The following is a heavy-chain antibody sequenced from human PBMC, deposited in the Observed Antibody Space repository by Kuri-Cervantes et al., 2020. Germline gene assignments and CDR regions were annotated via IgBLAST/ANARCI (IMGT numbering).Heavy chain of an antibody. D-gene: IGHD1-7*01. J-gene: IGHJ6*03. CDR2: IGTAGDT. CDR3: ARAEGGDLELRGEGYYMDV. CDR1: GFTFSSYD. V-gene: IGHV3-13*01. Sequence: GGSLRLSCAASGFTFSSYDMHWVRQATGKGLEWVSAIGTAGDTYYPGSVKGRFTISRENAKNSLYLQMNSLGAGDTAVYYCARAEGGDLELRGEGYYMDVWGKGTTVTVSS.